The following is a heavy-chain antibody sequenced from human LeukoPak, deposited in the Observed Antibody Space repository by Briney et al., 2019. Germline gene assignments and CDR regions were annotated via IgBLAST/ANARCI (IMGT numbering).Heavy chain of an antibody. CDR3: VTVGVRAFEAYDY. Sequence: GGSLRLSCAASGFTFGNVWMGWVRQAPGKGLEWVGHLKSKSDGGTTDFAAPVKARFTISGDDSKNTLYLQMSSLKTEDTAVYYCVTVGVRAFEAYDYWGQGTLVIVSS. V-gene: IGHV3-15*01. D-gene: IGHD3-3*01. J-gene: IGHJ4*02. CDR1: GFTFGNVW. CDR2: LKSKSDGGTT.